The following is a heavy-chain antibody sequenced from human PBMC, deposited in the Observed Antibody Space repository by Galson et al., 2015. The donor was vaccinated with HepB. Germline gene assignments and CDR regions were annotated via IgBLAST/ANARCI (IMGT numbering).Heavy chain of an antibody. D-gene: IGHD2-15*01. CDR1: GFTFSDYY. CDR2: ISSSSSYT. Sequence: SLRLSCAASGFTFSDYYMSWIRQAPGKGLEWVSYISSSSSYTNYADSVKGRFTISRDNAKNSLYLQMNSLRAEDTAVYYCARYCSGGSCSHDEYYYYGMDAWGQGTTVTVSS. V-gene: IGHV3-11*03. CDR3: ARYCSGGSCSHDEYYYYGMDA. J-gene: IGHJ6*02.